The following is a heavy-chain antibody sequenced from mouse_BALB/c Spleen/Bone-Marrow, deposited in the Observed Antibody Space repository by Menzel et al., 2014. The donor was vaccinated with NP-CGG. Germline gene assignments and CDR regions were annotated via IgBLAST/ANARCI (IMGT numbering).Heavy chain of an antibody. CDR3: AREVYGSWFAY. Sequence: LQESGAELARPGASVMMACKASGYTFTYYTLYWVKQRPGQGLEWIGYINPNSDYTNYNQKFKDKATLTADKASGTAYMQLSSLTSEDSAVYYCAREVYGSWFAYWGQGTLVTVPA. CDR2: INPNSDYT. J-gene: IGHJ3*01. D-gene: IGHD2-2*01. V-gene: IGHV1-4*01. CDR1: GYTFTYYT.